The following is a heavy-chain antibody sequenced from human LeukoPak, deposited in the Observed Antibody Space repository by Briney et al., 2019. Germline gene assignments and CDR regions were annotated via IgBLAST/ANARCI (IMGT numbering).Heavy chain of an antibody. CDR2: INPSGGST. D-gene: IGHD1-26*01. V-gene: IGHV1-46*01. CDR3: ASFPSVYSGSYLGFDY. J-gene: IGHJ4*02. Sequence: GASVKVSCKASGYTFTSYYMHWVRQAPGQGLEWMGIINPSGGSTSYAQKFQGRVTITADESTSTAYMELSSLRSEDTAVYYCASFPSVYSGSYLGFDYWGQGTLVTVSS. CDR1: GYTFTSYY.